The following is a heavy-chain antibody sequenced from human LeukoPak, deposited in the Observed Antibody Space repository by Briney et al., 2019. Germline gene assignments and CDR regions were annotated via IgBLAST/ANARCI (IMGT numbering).Heavy chain of an antibody. J-gene: IGHJ3*02. CDR2: ISGSGGST. D-gene: IGHD3-22*01. CDR3: AKPVEYYYDSSGYGGGAFDI. Sequence: GGSLRLSCAASGFTFSIYAMSWVRQAPGKGLEWVSAISGSGGSTYYADSVKGRFTISRDNSMNTLYLQTNSLRAEDTAVYYCAKPVEYYYDSSGYGGGAFDIWGQGTIVTVSS. V-gene: IGHV3-23*01. CDR1: GFTFSIYA.